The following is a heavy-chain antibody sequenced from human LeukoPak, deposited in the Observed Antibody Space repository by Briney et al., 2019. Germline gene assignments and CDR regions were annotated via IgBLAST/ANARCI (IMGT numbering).Heavy chain of an antibody. CDR2: IYYGRNYI. V-gene: IGHV3-21*01. CDR1: GFSFSSYE. J-gene: IGHJ6*01. CDR3: VRELRGYYYVLDV. Sequence: GGSLRLSCVASGFSFSSYEMIWVRQAPGKGLEWFSSIYYGRNYIYYADSVKGRFTISSDNAKNSLYLQMIGLRAEHTAVYYCVRELRGYYYVLDVWVQGGTVAVS.